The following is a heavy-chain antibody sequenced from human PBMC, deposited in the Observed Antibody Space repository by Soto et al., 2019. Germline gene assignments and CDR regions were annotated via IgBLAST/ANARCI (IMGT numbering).Heavy chain of an antibody. J-gene: IGHJ4*02. D-gene: IGHD3-3*01. CDR3: ARDLYDFWSGWLDY. V-gene: IGHV1-2*02. Sequence: ASVKVSCKASGYTFTGYYMHWVRQAPGQGLEWMGWINPNSGGTNYAQKFQGRVTMTRDTSISTAYMELSRLRSDGTAVYYCARDLYDFWSGWLDYWGQGTLVTVSS. CDR2: INPNSGGT. CDR1: GYTFTGYY.